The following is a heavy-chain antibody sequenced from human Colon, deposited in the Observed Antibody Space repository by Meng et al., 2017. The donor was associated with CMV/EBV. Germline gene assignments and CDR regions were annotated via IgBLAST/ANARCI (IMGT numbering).Heavy chain of an antibody. CDR1: GFTFSSYA. Sequence: GESLKISCAASGFTFSSYAMSWVRQAPGKGLEWVSAISGSGGSTYYADSVKGRFTISRDNAKNSLYLQMNSLRAEDTAVYYCARESDELERRSYYYYGMDVWGQGTTVTVSS. J-gene: IGHJ6*02. CDR2: ISGSGGST. CDR3: ARESDELERRSYYYYGMDV. D-gene: IGHD1-1*01. V-gene: IGHV3-23*01.